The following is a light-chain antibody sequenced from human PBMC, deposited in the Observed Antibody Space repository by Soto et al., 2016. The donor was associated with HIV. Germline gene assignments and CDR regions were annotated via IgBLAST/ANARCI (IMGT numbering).Light chain of an antibody. J-gene: IGLJ3*02. CDR1: ILAKKY. CDR3: YSAADKNWV. CDR2: KDN. Sequence: SYELTQPSSVSVSPGQAAKITCSGDILAKKYARWFQQKPGQAPLMVIYKDNKRPSGIPERFSGSTPGTTVTLTISGAQVEDEAAYYCYSAADKNWVFGGGTKLTVL. V-gene: IGLV3-27*01.